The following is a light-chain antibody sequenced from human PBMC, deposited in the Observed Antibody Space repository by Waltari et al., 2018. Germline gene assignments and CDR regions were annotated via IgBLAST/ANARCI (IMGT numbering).Light chain of an antibody. J-gene: IGKJ2*01. V-gene: IGKV4-1*01. CDR2: RAS. CDR3: QQYYGNPRT. CDR1: QSVFYSSKNKNY. Sequence: DIVMTQSPDSLAVSLGERATINCKSSQSVFYSSKNKNYLAWYQPKPGRAPKLLIYRASTRESGVPDRFSGSGSGTDFTLTISSLQAEYVAVYYCQQYYGNPRTFGQGTKLEIK.